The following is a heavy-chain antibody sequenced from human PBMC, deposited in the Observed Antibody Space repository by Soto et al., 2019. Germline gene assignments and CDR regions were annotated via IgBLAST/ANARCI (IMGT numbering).Heavy chain of an antibody. V-gene: IGHV3-9*01. CDR3: VKDASMVRAHFDY. CDR1: GFTFDDHA. D-gene: IGHD3-10*01. Sequence: PGGSLRLSCVASGFTFDDHARHWVRQPPGKGLEWVSGITYNGGIIAYADSLKGRFTISRENAKNSLYLQMNSLIADDPALYYCVKDASMVRAHFDYWGQGTLVTVSS. J-gene: IGHJ4*02. CDR2: ITYNGGII.